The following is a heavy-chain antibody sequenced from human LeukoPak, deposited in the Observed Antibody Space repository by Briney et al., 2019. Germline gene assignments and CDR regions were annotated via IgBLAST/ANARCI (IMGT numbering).Heavy chain of an antibody. CDR1: GGSISSYY. J-gene: IGHJ4*02. D-gene: IGHD3-22*01. CDR3: ARSFNSGYYPSFDY. Sequence: SETLSLTCTVSGGSISSYYWSWIRQPPGKGLEWIGYIYYSGSTNYHPSLKSRVTISVDTSKNQFSLKLSSVTAADTAVYYCARSFNSGYYPSFDYWGQGTLVTVSS. V-gene: IGHV4-59*01. CDR2: IYYSGST.